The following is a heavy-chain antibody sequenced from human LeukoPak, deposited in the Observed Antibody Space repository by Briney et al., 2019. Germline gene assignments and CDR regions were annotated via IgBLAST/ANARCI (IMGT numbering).Heavy chain of an antibody. J-gene: IGHJ5*02. CDR3: ARIKRLSYSSSFRWFDP. Sequence: SETLSLTCAVYGGSFSGYYWSWIRQPPGKGLEWIGEINHSGSTNYNPSLKSRVTISVDTSKNQFSLKLSSVTAADTAVYYCARIKRLSYSSSFRWFDPWGQGALVTVSS. CDR2: INHSGST. V-gene: IGHV4-34*01. D-gene: IGHD6-6*01. CDR1: GGSFSGYY.